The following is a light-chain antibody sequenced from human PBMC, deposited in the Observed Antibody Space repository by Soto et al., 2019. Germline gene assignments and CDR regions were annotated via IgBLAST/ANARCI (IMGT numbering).Light chain of an antibody. V-gene: IGKV3-15*01. J-gene: IGKJ4*01. Sequence: EIVMTQSPATLSLSPGERATLSCRASQSVSSDLAWYQQRPGQTPRLLIYDASTRATGIPAMFSGGGSGTQFALTISSQQSEDFAVYYCQQRSNWRVTFGGGTKVEIK. CDR1: QSVSSD. CDR3: QQRSNWRVT. CDR2: DAS.